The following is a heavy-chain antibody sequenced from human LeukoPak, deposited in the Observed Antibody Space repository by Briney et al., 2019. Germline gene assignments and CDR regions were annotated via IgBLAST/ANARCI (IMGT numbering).Heavy chain of an antibody. CDR1: GFTFSSYG. CDR3: AKGGGSGSYYYYSYYMDV. V-gene: IGHV3-23*01. D-gene: IGHD3-10*01. CDR2: ISGSGGST. J-gene: IGHJ6*03. Sequence: PGGSLRLSCAASGFTFSSYGMSWVRQAPGKGLEWVSAISGSGGSTYYADSVKGRFTISRDNSKNTLSLQMNSLRVEDTAVYYSAKGGGSGSYYYYSYYMDVWGKGTTVTTSS.